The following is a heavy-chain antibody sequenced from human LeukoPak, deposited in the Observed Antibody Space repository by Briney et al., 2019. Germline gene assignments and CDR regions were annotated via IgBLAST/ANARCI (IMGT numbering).Heavy chain of an antibody. CDR3: ARDAVQYSSGYNWFDP. J-gene: IGHJ5*02. CDR2: IWYDGSNE. CDR1: GFTFSAYG. Sequence: PGGSLRLSCEASGFTFSAYGMHWVRQAPGKGLEWVAFIWYDGSNEYYADSVKGRFTISRDNSKNTVYLQMVSLRAADTALYYCARDAVQYSSGYNWFDPWGQGTVVTVSS. V-gene: IGHV3-30*02. D-gene: IGHD6-19*01.